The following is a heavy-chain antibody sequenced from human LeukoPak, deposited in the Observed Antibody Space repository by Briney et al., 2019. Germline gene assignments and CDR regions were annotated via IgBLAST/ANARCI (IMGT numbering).Heavy chain of an antibody. CDR1: GFTFSSYS. CDR3: ARALGYCSSASCYYFDN. J-gene: IGHJ4*02. CDR2: ISSSSSTI. V-gene: IGHV3-48*01. Sequence: GGSLRLSCAASGFTFSSYSMNWVRQAPGKGLEWVSYISSSSSTIYYADSVKGRFTISRDNAKNSLYLQMNSLRAEDTAVYYCARALGYCSSASCYYFDNWGQGTLVTVSS. D-gene: IGHD2-2*01.